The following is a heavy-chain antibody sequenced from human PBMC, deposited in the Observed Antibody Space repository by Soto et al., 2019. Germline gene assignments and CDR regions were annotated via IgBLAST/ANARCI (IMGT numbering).Heavy chain of an antibody. CDR1: AGGVSSDGSY. D-gene: IGHD3-22*01. V-gene: IGHV4-31*03. Sequence: TMRLTCSVSAGGVSSDGSYWAWNHQHPGEGLEWIGHIYHSGTTYYSPSLQSRLIISVDTSKNQFALRLSSVTAADTALYFCARLRPVHDSSGYYRPYFDYSGQGTLVTVPS. CDR3: ARLRPVHDSSGYYRPYFDY. J-gene: IGHJ4*02. CDR2: IYHSGTT.